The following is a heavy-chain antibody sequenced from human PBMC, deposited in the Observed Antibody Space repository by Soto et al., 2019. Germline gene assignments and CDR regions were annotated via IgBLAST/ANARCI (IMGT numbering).Heavy chain of an antibody. CDR2: ISAYNGNT. CDR1: GYTFTSYG. J-gene: IGHJ6*02. D-gene: IGHD2-2*01. CDR3: ARDRGAGCSSTSCYYYYGMDV. Sequence: ASVKVSCKASGYTFTSYGISWVRQAPGQGLGWMGWISAYNGNTNYAQKLQGRVTMTTDTSTSTAYMELRSLRSDDTAVYYCARDRGAGCSSTSCYYYYGMDVWGQGTTVTVSS. V-gene: IGHV1-18*01.